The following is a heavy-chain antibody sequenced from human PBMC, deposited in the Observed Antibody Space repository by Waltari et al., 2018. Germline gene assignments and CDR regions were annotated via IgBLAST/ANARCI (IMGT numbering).Heavy chain of an antibody. D-gene: IGHD3-3*01. CDR2: ISGSGGTT. Sequence: EVLLLESGGGLVQPGGSLRLSCAAYGFTFNNYALSWVRQAPGKGLEWVSGISGSGGTTSYADSVKGRFTISRDNSKNTLYLQMNSLRAEDTAVYYCAKDYDFWINSDYFDYWGQGTLVTVSS. V-gene: IGHV3-23*01. CDR1: GFTFNNYA. CDR3: AKDYDFWINSDYFDY. J-gene: IGHJ4*02.